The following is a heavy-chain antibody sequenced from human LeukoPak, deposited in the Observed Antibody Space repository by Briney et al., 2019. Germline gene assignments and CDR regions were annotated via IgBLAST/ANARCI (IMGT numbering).Heavy chain of an antibody. CDR1: GFTFSSYA. V-gene: IGHV3-23*01. D-gene: IGHD1-20*01. CDR2: ISGSGGST. CDR3: AKGYNWNTWYYFDY. Sequence: GGPLRLSCAASGFTFSSYAMSWVRQAPGKGLEWVSAISGSGGSTYYADSVEGRFTISRDNSKNTLYLQMNSLRAEDTAVYYCAKGYNWNTWYYFDYWGQGTLVTVSS. J-gene: IGHJ4*02.